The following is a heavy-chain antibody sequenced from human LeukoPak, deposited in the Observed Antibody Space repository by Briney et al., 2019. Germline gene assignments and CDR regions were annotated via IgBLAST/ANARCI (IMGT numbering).Heavy chain of an antibody. CDR3: ARYGISMDV. J-gene: IGHJ6*02. CDR2: IYYSGST. CDR1: GGSISSYY. D-gene: IGHD2-15*01. Sequence: SETLSLTCTVSGGSISSYYWSWIRQPPGKGLEWIGYIYYSGSTNYNPSLKSRVTLSVDTSKNQFSLKLSSVTAADTAVYYCARYGISMDVWGQGTTVTVSS. V-gene: IGHV4-59*08.